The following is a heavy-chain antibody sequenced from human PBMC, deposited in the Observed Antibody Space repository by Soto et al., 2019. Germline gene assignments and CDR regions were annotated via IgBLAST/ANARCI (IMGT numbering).Heavy chain of an antibody. CDR3: VGHRGKYAFDI. CDR1: GGTFSSYA. Sequence: QVQLVQSGTEMKKPGSSVKVSCKASGGTFSSYAITWVRQAPGQGLEWMGGIIPIFGTTYYAQKFQARVTIAADEFTSTTYMELSSLRSEDTAVYYCVGHRGKYAFDIWGQGTMVTVSS. D-gene: IGHD3-16*01. CDR2: IIPIFGTT. V-gene: IGHV1-69*01. J-gene: IGHJ3*02.